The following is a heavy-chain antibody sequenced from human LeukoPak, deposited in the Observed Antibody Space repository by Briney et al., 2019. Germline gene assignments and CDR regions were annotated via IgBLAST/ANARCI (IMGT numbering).Heavy chain of an antibody. J-gene: IGHJ4*02. CDR2: ISGSGGST. Sequence: GGSLRLSCAASGFTFSSYAMNWVRQAPGKGLEWVSGISGSGGSTYYADSVKDRFTISRDNSKNTLYLQMNSLRAEDTAVYYCAKDSAYSSGWYYFDPWGQGILVTVSS. CDR1: GFTFSSYA. CDR3: AKDSAYSSGWYYFDP. V-gene: IGHV3-23*01. D-gene: IGHD6-13*01.